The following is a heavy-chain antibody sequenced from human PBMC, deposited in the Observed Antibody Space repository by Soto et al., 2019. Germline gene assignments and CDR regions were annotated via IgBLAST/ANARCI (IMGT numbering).Heavy chain of an antibody. Sequence: QVQLVQSGAEVKKPGASVKVSCKASGYTFIGYYMHWVRQAPGQGLEWMGWINPKSGGKYYAQKFQGRVTMTRDTSSSSAYMELSSLRSDDTAVYYCAKANSGDDDEFDYWGQGTQVTVSS. CDR3: AKANSGDDDEFDY. V-gene: IGHV1-2*02. CDR2: INPKSGGK. D-gene: IGHD5-12*01. CDR1: GYTFIGYY. J-gene: IGHJ4*02.